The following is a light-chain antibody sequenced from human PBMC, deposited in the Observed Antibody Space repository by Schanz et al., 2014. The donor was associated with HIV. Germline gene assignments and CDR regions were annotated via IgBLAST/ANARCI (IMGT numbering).Light chain of an antibody. Sequence: QSALTQPASVSGSPGQSITISCSGTSSDIGRSDYVSWYQQHPGRAPKVLIYDVRDRPSGVSNRFSGSKSGNTASLTISGLQAEDEAEYFCSSYTSSSPLGVFGTGTKLTVL. CDR2: DVR. J-gene: IGLJ1*01. CDR1: SSDIGRSDY. V-gene: IGLV2-14*03. CDR3: SSYTSSSPLGV.